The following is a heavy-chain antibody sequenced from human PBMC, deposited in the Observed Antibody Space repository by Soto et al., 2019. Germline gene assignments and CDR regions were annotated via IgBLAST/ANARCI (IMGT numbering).Heavy chain of an antibody. CDR3: ARGSPRPLIAARYFDY. J-gene: IGHJ4*02. V-gene: IGHV4-31*03. CDR1: GGSISSGGYY. CDR2: IYYSGST. D-gene: IGHD6-6*01. Sequence: SETLSLTCTVSGGSISSGGYYWSWIRQHPGKGLEWIGYIYYSGSTYYNPSLKSRVTISVDTSKNQFSLKLSSVTAADTAVYYCARGSPRPLIAARYFDYWGQGTAVTVSS.